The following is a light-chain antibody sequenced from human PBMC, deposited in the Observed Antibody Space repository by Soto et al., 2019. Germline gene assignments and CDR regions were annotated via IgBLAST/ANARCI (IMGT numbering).Light chain of an antibody. V-gene: IGKV3-11*01. CDR2: DAS. CDR1: QSVSSY. J-gene: IGKJ1*01. Sequence: EIVLTQSPATLSLSPGERATLSCRASQSVSSYLAWYQQKPGQAPRLLIYDASNRATGVPARFSGSGYGTDFTLTISSLEPEDFAFYYCQQRSNWPRTFGQGTKVEIK. CDR3: QQRSNWPRT.